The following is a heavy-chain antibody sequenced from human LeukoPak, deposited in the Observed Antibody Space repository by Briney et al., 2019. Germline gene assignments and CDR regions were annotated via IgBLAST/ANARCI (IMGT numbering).Heavy chain of an antibody. V-gene: IGHV4-4*07. CDR1: GGSINSYY. CDR3: ARDEQGYAYFDY. D-gene: IGHD5-18*01. J-gene: IGHJ4*02. CDR2: IYSGGST. Sequence: SETLSLTCTVSGGSINSYYWSWIRQPAGRGLEWIGRIYSGGSTNYNPSLKSRVTMSVDTSKNQFSLKLGSVTAADTAVYYCARDEQGYAYFDYWGQGTLVTVSS.